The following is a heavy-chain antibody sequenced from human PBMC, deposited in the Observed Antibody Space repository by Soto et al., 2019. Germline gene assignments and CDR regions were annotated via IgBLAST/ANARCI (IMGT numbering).Heavy chain of an antibody. V-gene: IGHV3-30-3*01. Sequence: QVKLVESGGGVVQPGRSLRLSCAASGLTFSSYAMHWVRQAPGKGLEWVAVISYDGSNKYYADSVKGRFTISRDNSKNTLYLQMNSLRAEDTAVYYCARDSTAVAGPLDYWGQGTLVTVSS. J-gene: IGHJ4*02. CDR3: ARDSTAVAGPLDY. CDR1: GLTFSSYA. D-gene: IGHD6-19*01. CDR2: ISYDGSNK.